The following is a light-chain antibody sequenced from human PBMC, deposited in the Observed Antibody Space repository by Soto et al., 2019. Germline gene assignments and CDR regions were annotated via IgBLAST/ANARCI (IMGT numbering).Light chain of an antibody. CDR3: QQHGSSPIT. V-gene: IGKV3-11*01. CDR2: DAS. CDR1: QSVSSY. Sequence: EIVLTQSPATLSLSPGERATLSCRASQSVSSYLAWYQQKPGQPPRLLIYDASNRATGIPARFSGSASGTDFTLTISRLEPEDFAVYYCQQHGSSPITSGQGTRLEI. J-gene: IGKJ5*01.